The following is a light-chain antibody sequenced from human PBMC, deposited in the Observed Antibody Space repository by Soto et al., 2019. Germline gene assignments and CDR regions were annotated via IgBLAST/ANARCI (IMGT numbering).Light chain of an antibody. V-gene: IGKV1-39*01. J-gene: IGKJ4*01. CDR1: QSISRY. CDR3: QQSYTTPLT. CDR2: TAS. Sequence: DIQMPQSPSSLSASVGDRVNITCRASQSISRYLNWFQQRPGEAPKLLIYTASSLQSGVPSSFSGSGSGTDFTLTISSLQPEDFATYYCQQSYTTPLTFGGGTKVEIK.